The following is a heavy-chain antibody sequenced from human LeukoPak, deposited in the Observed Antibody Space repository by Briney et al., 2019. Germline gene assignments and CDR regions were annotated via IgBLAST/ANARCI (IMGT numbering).Heavy chain of an antibody. CDR3: ASGTAYYYDSSGYHY. V-gene: IGHV1-69*04. CDR2: IIPILGIA. D-gene: IGHD3-22*01. J-gene: IGHJ4*02. Sequence: SVKVSCKASGGTFSSYAISWVRQAPGQGLEWMGRIIPILGIANYAQKFQGRVTITADKSTSTAYMELSSLRSEDTAVYYCASGTAYYYDSSGYHYWGQETLVTVSS. CDR1: GGTFSSYA.